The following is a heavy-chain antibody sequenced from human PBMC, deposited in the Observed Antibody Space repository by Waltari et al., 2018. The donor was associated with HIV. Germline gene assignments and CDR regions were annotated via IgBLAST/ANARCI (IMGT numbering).Heavy chain of an antibody. CDR1: GFTFENYW. Sequence: EVQLVESGGGLVQPEGSLRLSCATSGFTFENYWMNWVRQAQGKGLEWVANIKQDGSEEHYVDSVKGRFTISRDNAKNSVFLQLASLTVEDTGRYYCARANYYDSWGQGTVVTVSS. CDR3: ARANYYDS. J-gene: IGHJ4*02. D-gene: IGHD3-22*01. CDR2: IKQDGSEE. V-gene: IGHV3-7*01.